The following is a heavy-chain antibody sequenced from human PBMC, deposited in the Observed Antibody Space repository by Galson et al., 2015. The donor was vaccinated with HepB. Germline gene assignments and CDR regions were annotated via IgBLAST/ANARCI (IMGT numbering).Heavy chain of an antibody. J-gene: IGHJ4*02. CDR1: GFTFSSYV. CDR2: ITGSSGNT. V-gene: IGHV3-23*01. D-gene: IGHD6-19*01. CDR3: LIAVAGPIGDY. Sequence: SLRLSCAASGFTFSSYVMSWVRQAPGKGLEWVSTITGSSGNTYYADSVKGRFTISRDNSKNTLYLQMNSLRAEDTAVYYCLIAVAGPIGDYWGQGTLVTVSS.